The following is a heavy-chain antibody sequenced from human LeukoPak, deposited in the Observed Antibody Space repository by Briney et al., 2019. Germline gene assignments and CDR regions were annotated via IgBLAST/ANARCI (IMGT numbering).Heavy chain of an antibody. V-gene: IGHV4-61*02. CDR2: IYTSGST. CDR3: ARQGIYFGSGSFDS. Sequence: SETLSLTCTVSGGSISSGSYYWSWIRQPAGKGLEWIGRIYTSGSTNYNPSLKSRVTISVDTSKNQFSLKLSSVTAADMAIYYCARQGIYFGSGSFDSWGQGTLVTVSS. CDR1: GGSISSGSYY. D-gene: IGHD3-10*01. J-gene: IGHJ4*02.